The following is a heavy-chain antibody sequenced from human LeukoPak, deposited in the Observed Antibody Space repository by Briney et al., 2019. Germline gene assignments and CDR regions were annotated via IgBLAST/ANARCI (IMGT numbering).Heavy chain of an antibody. V-gene: IGHV3-48*03. J-gene: IGHJ1*01. CDR2: ISSSGSTI. CDR1: GFTFSNNE. CDR3: WYYYDSSGYYPEYFQH. D-gene: IGHD3-22*01. Sequence: GGSLRLSCAASGFTFSNNEMNWVRQAPGKGLEWVSYISSSGSTIYYADSVKGRFTISRDNAKNSLYLQMNSLRAEDTAVYYCWYYYDSSGYYPEYFQHWGQGTLVTVSS.